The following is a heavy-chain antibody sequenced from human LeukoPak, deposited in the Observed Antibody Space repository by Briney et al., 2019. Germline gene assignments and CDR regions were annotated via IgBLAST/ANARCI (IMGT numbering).Heavy chain of an antibody. V-gene: IGHV3-49*03. CDR3: TRNTVTVHFDY. J-gene: IGHJ4*02. D-gene: IGHD4-17*01. Sequence: GRSLRLSCSASGFTFDDYAVSWFRQAPGKGLEWVGFIRSKAFGGTPEYAASVRGRFTISRDDSKSIAYLQMNSLKTEDTAVYYCTRNTVTVHFDYWSQGTLVTVSS. CDR2: IRSKAFGGTP. CDR1: GFTFDDYA.